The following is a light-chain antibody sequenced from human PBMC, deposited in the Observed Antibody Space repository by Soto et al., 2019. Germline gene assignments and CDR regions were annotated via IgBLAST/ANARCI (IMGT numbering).Light chain of an antibody. CDR2: DVT. CDR3: SSFASGDTII. Sequence: QSALTQPASVSGSPGQSITISCTGTSSDVGGYNYVSWYQQHPGKAPKVMIYDVTNRPSDVSNRFSGSKSGNTASLTISGLQGEDEADYDCSSFASGDTIIFGGVTKLTVL. J-gene: IGLJ2*01. V-gene: IGLV2-14*03. CDR1: SSDVGGYNY.